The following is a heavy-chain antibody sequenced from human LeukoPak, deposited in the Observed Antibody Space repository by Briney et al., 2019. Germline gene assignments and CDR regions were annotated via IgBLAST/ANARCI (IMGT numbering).Heavy chain of an antibody. Sequence: GGSLRLSCAASGFTFRSFWMSWVRQAPGRGLEWLGHINQEASRTDHADSVKGRFTISRDNARNLLYLHMSSLRAEDTAVYYCAKYLSRAFDSWGQGILVSVSS. V-gene: IGHV3-7*01. D-gene: IGHD2/OR15-2a*01. CDR1: GFTFRSFW. J-gene: IGHJ4*02. CDR2: INQEASRT. CDR3: AKYLSRAFDS.